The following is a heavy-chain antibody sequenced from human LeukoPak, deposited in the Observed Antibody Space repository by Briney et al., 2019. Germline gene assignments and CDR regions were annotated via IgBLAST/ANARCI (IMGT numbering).Heavy chain of an antibody. CDR1: GYSISSGYY. V-gene: IGHV4-38-2*02. J-gene: IGHJ4*02. CDR2: IYHSGST. D-gene: IGHD3-9*01. Sequence: SETLSLTCTVSGYSISSGYYWGWIRQPPGKGLEWIGSIYHSGSTYYNPSLKSRVTISVDTSKNQFSLKLSSVTAADTAVYYCARSNYDILTGYYQTDYFDYWGQGTLVTVSS. CDR3: ARSNYDILTGYYQTDYFDY.